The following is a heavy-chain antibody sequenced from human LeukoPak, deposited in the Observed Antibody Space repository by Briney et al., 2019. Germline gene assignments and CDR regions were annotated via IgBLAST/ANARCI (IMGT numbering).Heavy chain of an antibody. CDR1: GGSISSLY. CDR2: IYYTWST. Sequence: PSQTLSLTCAVSGGSISSLYWSWLRQPPGRGLEWIGYIYYTWSTNYNPSLKSRVTMFLDMSKNQFSLRLSSVTAADTAVYYCARHRAYSSSSPFDYWGQGTRVSVCS. V-gene: IGHV4-59*08. J-gene: IGHJ4*02. D-gene: IGHD6-6*01. CDR3: ARHRAYSSSSPFDY.